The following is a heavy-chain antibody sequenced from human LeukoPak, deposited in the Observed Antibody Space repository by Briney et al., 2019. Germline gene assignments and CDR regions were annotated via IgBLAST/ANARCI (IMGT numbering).Heavy chain of an antibody. D-gene: IGHD3-3*01. V-gene: IGHV3-23*01. Sequence: GGSLRHSCAASGFTFSNYAMRWVRQAPGKGLEWVSAISGSGSTTYCADSVKGRFTISRDNFKNTLYLQMNRLRAEDTAVYYCAKDREGITIFGVVIMAFDYWGQGTLVTVSS. CDR3: AKDREGITIFGVVIMAFDY. CDR1: GFTFSNYA. CDR2: ISGSGSTT. J-gene: IGHJ4*02.